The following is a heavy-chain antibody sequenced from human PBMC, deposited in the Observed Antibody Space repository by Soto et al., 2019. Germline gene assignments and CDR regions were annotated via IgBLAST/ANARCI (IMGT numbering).Heavy chain of an antibody. CDR2: IRARGASKT. Sequence: EVQVWESGGTLVQPGGSLTLSCATSGFVSSSYAMNWVRQAPGKGLEWVSSIRARGASKTNYADSGKGRFTIPQDSSRAPLFPPMNSLRAEDTGVYYCAKGGTVVRGVTLDYWGQGTLVSVSS. J-gene: IGHJ4*02. CDR1: GFVSSSYA. CDR3: AKGGTVVRGVTLDY. D-gene: IGHD3-10*01. V-gene: IGHV3-23*01.